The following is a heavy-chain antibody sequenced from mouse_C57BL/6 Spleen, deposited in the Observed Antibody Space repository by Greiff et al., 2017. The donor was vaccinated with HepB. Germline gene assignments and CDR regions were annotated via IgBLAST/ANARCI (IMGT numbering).Heavy chain of an antibody. CDR2: INSNGGST. CDR3: ARMARTIN. J-gene: IGHJ2*01. Sequence: EVQRVESGGGLVQPGGSLKLSCAASGFTFSSYGMSWVRQTPDKRLELVATINSNGGSTYYPDSVKGRFTNTRDNAKNTLYLQMSSLKSEDSAMYYCARMARTINWGQGTTLTVSS. CDR1: GFTFSSYG. V-gene: IGHV5-6-3*01.